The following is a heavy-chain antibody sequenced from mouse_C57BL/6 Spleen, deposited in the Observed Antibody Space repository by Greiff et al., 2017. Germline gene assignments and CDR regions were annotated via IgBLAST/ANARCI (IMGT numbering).Heavy chain of an antibody. J-gene: IGHJ3*01. Sequence: DVMLVESEGGLVQPGSSMKLSCTASGFTFSDYYMAWVRQVPEKGLEWVANINYDGSSTYYLDSLKSRFIISRDNAKNILYLQMSSLKSEDTATYYCAREGFYDYDGGFAYWGQGTLVTVSA. CDR3: AREGFYDYDGGFAY. V-gene: IGHV5-16*01. D-gene: IGHD2-4*01. CDR1: GFTFSDYY. CDR2: INYDGSST.